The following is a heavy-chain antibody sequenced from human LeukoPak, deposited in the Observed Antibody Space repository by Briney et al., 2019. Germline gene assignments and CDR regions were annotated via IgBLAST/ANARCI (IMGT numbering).Heavy chain of an antibody. CDR2: IYSGGST. D-gene: IGHD3-16*02. Sequence: GGSLRLSCAASGFTISSSYMSWVRQAPGKGLEWVSVIYSGGSTYYADSVKGRFTISRDSSKNTLYLQMDSLRGEDTAGYYCARGPDYVWGSYRHNWGQGTLVTVSS. CDR1: GFTISSSY. J-gene: IGHJ4*02. CDR3: ARGPDYVWGSYRHN. V-gene: IGHV3-53*01.